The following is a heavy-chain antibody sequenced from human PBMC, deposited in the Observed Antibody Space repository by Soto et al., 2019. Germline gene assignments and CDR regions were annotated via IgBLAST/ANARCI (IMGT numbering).Heavy chain of an antibody. CDR2: VNPILSTS. J-gene: IGHJ4*02. V-gene: IGHV1-69*08. D-gene: IGHD3-10*01. CDR1: GDTFSFYT. Sequence: QVQLVQSGAEVKKPGSSVKVSCKASGDTFSFYTSNWVRQAPGLGLEWMGRVNPILSTSNYAQKFQGRVTMTADKSTSTAYIELRSLRSDDTAFYYCATSYGSGYRAFDYWGQGALVTVSS. CDR3: ATSYGSGYRAFDY.